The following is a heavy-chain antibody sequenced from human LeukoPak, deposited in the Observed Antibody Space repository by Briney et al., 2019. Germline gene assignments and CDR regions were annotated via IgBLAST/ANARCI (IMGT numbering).Heavy chain of an antibody. J-gene: IGHJ4*02. CDR3: AKSGDDYGDYY. D-gene: IGHD4-17*01. Sequence: PGRSLRLSCAASGFTFSSYGMLGVRQAPGKGVEWVAVIWYDGSNKYYADSVKGRFTISRDNSKNTLYLQMNSLRAEDTAVYYCAKSGDDYGDYYWGQGTLVTVSS. CDR1: GFTFSSYG. V-gene: IGHV3-33*06. CDR2: IWYDGSNK.